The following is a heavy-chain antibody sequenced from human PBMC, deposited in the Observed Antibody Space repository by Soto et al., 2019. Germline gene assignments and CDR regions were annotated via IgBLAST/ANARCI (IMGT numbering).Heavy chain of an antibody. CDR3: ARDRAGYAILDPSPRY. V-gene: IGHV3-33*01. CDR1: GFTFSSYG. D-gene: IGHD2-8*01. Sequence: GGSLRLSCAASGFTFSSYGMHWVRQAPGKGLEWVAVIWYDGSTKYYADSVNGRFTISRDNSKNTLYLQMNSLRAEDTAVYYWARDRAGYAILDPSPRYWGQGTLVTVSS. J-gene: IGHJ4*02. CDR2: IWYDGSTK.